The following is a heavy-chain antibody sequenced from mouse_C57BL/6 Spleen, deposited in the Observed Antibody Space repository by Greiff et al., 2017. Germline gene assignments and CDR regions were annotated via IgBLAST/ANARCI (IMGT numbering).Heavy chain of an antibody. V-gene: IGHV1-52*01. CDR1: GYTFTSYW. CDR3: ARGVYDGNYEGYYFDY. J-gene: IGHJ2*01. CDR2: IDPSDSET. D-gene: IGHD2-1*01. Sequence: VQLQQPGAELVRPGSSVKLSCKASGYTFTSYWMHWVKQRPIQGLEWIGNIDPSDSETHYNQKFKDKATLTVDTSSSTASMQLSSLTSEDSAVYYCARGVYDGNYEGYYFDYWGKGTTLTVS.